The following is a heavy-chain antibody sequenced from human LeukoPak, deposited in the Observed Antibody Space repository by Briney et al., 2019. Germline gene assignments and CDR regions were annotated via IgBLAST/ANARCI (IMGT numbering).Heavy chain of an antibody. J-gene: IGHJ5*02. V-gene: IGHV4-39*01. Sequence: SETLSLTCTVSGRSISSSSYYWGWIRKPPGKGLEWIGSIYYSGSTYYNPSLKSRVTISVYTSKNQFSLKLRSVTAADTSVYYCARVPGGALNWFDPWGQGTLVTVSS. D-gene: IGHD1-1*01. CDR3: ARVPGGALNWFDP. CDR1: GRSISSSSYY. CDR2: IYYSGST.